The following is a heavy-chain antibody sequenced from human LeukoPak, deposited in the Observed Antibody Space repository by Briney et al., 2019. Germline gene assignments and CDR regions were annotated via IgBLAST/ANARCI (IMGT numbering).Heavy chain of an antibody. D-gene: IGHD3-22*01. V-gene: IGHV4-39*07. Sequence: SETLSLTCTVSGGSISSSSYYWGWIRQPPGKGLEWIGSIYYSGSTYYNPSLKSRVTISVDTSKNQFSLNMASVTAADTAVYFFATTWYYDTRGYLFDDWGHGTLVTVSS. CDR2: IYYSGST. CDR3: ATTWYYDTRGYLFDD. CDR1: GGSISSSSYY. J-gene: IGHJ4*01.